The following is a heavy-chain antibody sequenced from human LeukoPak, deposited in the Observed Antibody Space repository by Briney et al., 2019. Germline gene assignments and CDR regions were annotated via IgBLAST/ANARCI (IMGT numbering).Heavy chain of an antibody. CDR2: INPNSGGT. CDR1: GYTFTDFH. J-gene: IGHJ4*02. CDR3: ARMPPRRAAAGPPHFDY. D-gene: IGHD6-13*01. V-gene: IGHV1-2*02. Sequence: ASVKVSCKASGYTFTDFHMHWVRQAPGQGLEWMGWINPNSGGTNYAQKFQGRVTMTRDTSISTAYMELSRLRSDDTAVYYCARMPPRRAAAGPPHFDYWGQGTLVTVSS.